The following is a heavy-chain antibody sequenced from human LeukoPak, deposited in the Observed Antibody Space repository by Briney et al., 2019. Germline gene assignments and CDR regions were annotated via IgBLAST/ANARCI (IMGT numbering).Heavy chain of an antibody. CDR2: IIPILGIA. CDR3: ATAKREYYDSSGYDY. D-gene: IGHD3-22*01. J-gene: IGHJ4*02. Sequence: SVKVSCKASGGTFSSYAISWVRQAPGQGLEWMGRIIPILGIANYAQKFQGRVTITANKSTSTAYMELSSLRSEDTAVYYCATAKREYYDSSGYDYWGQGTLVTVSS. V-gene: IGHV1-69*04. CDR1: GGTFSSYA.